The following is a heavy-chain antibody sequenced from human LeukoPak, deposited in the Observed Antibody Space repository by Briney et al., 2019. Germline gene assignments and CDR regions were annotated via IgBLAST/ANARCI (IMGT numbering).Heavy chain of an antibody. J-gene: IGHJ4*02. V-gene: IGHV4-59*12. CDR2: IYYSGST. D-gene: IGHD6-19*01. Sequence: PSETLSLTCTVSGGSINSYYWSWIRQPPGKGLEWIGYIYYSGSTNYNPSLKSRVSISVDTSKNQFSLKLSSVTAADTAVYYCARWLGDYWGQGTLVTVSS. CDR1: GGSINSYY. CDR3: ARWLGDY.